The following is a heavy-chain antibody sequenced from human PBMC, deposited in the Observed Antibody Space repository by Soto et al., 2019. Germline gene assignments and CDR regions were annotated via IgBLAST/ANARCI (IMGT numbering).Heavy chain of an antibody. D-gene: IGHD6-13*01. V-gene: IGHV4-59*01. CDR2: IHYSGRT. CDR3: ARLTSNTGFSSSFDP. J-gene: IGHJ5*02. Sequence: PAETLSLTCTVSGDSISSYHWSWIRQPPGKGLEWIGYIHYSGRTNHNPSLKSRVTISLDMSKNQFSLKLTSVSAADTAVYYCARLTSNTGFSSSFDPWGQGKMVTVSS. CDR1: GDSISSYH.